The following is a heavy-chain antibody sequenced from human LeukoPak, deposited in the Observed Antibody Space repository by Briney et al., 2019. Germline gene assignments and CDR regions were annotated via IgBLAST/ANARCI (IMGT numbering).Heavy chain of an antibody. CDR3: ARGRRSHYYDSSGYYYNWFDP. CDR2: INHSGST. D-gene: IGHD3-22*01. V-gene: IGHV4-34*01. CDR1: GGSFSGYY. J-gene: IGHJ5*02. Sequence: MASETLSLTCAVYGGSFSGYYWSWIRQPPGKGLEWIGEINHSGSTNYNPSLKSRVTISVDTSKNQFSLKLSSVTAADTAVYYCARGRRSHYYDSSGYYYNWFDPWGQGTLVTVSS.